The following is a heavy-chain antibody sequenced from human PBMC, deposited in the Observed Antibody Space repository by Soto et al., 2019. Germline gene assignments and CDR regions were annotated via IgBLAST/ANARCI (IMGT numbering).Heavy chain of an antibody. Sequence: GGSLRLSCAASGFTFSSYAMSWVRQAPGKGLEWVSAISGSGGSTYYADSVKGRFTISRDNSKNTLYLQMNSLRAEDTAFYYFAKNSITMIVVVISAFDIWGQGTMVTVSS. J-gene: IGHJ3*02. CDR1: GFTFSSYA. CDR2: ISGSGGST. D-gene: IGHD3-22*01. CDR3: AKNSITMIVVVISAFDI. V-gene: IGHV3-23*01.